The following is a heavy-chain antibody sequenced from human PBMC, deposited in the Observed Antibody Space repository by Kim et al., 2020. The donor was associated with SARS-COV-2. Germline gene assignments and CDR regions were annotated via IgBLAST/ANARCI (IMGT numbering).Heavy chain of an antibody. J-gene: IGHJ5*02. CDR1: GYNFTTYW. Sequence: GESLKMSCKGSGYNFTTYWISWVRQMPGKGLEWMGRIDPSDSYTNYSPSFQGHVTISADRSISTASLQWSTLKASDTAIYYCARLCYGSGSYGGNWFDPWGQGTLVTVSS. CDR3: ARLCYGSGSYGGNWFDP. CDR2: IDPSDSYT. V-gene: IGHV5-10-1*01. D-gene: IGHD3-10*01.